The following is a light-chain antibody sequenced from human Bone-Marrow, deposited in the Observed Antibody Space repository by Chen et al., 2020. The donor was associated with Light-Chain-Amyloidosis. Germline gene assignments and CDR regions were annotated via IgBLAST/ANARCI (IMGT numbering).Light chain of an antibody. V-gene: IGLV3-25*03. Sequence: YELTQPPSLSVSPGQKARITCSGDDLPKTYAYWYQQKPGQAPVLVIHRDPERPSGISERFSGSSSGTTATLTISGVQAEDEADYHCQSADSSGTYEVIFGGGTKLTVL. CDR2: RDP. J-gene: IGLJ2*01. CDR1: DLPKTY. CDR3: QSADSSGTYEVI.